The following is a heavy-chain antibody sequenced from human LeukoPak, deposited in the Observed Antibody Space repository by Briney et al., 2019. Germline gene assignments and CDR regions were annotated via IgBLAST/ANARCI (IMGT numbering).Heavy chain of an antibody. CDR2: IYSGGST. D-gene: IGHD6-19*01. V-gene: IGHV3-53*05. Sequence: GSLRLSCAASGFTVSSNYMSWVRQAPGKGLEWVSVIYSGGSTYYADSVKGRFTISRDNSKNTLYLQMGSLRAEDMAVYYCARALEQWLVHAFDIWGQGTMVTVSS. J-gene: IGHJ3*02. CDR1: GFTVSSNY. CDR3: ARALEQWLVHAFDI.